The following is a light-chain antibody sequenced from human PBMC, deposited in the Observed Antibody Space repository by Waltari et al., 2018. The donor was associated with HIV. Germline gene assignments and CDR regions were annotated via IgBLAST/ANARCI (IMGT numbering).Light chain of an antibody. CDR3: TSYISSSSPE. CDR1: SSDLRNYTS. Sequence: QSALTQPASVSGSPGQSITISCTGTSSDLRNYTSVSWYHHHPGKAPKVIIYEVSNRPSGVSSRFSGSISGNTASLTISGLQAEDEGDYFCTSYISSSSPEFGGGTKVTVL. CDR2: EVS. J-gene: IGLJ3*02. V-gene: IGLV2-14*01.